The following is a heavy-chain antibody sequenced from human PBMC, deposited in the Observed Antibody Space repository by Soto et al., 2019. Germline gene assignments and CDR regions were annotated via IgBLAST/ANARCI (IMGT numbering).Heavy chain of an antibody. D-gene: IGHD3-9*01. J-gene: IGHJ2*01. CDR2: INDRGSI. V-gene: IGHV4-34*01. CDR1: GGSFSGYY. CDR3: ARESHDILTGPPWVWYFDL. Sequence: QVQLQQWGAGPLRPLETLSLTCGVSGGSFSGYYWAWIRQSPGKGLEWIGEINDRGSINYNPSLKSRVSISVDTSKNHYYLKLRSVTAADTAVYDCARESHDILTGPPWVWYFDLWGRGTLVTVSS.